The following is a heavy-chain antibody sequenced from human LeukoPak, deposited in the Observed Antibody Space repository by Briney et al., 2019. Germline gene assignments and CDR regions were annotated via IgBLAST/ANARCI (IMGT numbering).Heavy chain of an antibody. V-gene: IGHV3-21*01. CDR1: GFTFSSYS. Sequence: GGSLRLSCAGSGFTFSSYSMNWVLQAPGKGLEWVSSITSSSSYIYYADSVKGRFTISRDNAKNSLYLQMNSLRAEDTAVYYCAREMLAAVAAQSWGQGTLVTVSS. J-gene: IGHJ5*02. D-gene: IGHD6-19*01. CDR3: AREMLAAVAAQS. CDR2: ITSSSSYI.